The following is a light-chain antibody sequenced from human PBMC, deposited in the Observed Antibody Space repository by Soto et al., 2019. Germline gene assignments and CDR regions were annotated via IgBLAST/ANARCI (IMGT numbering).Light chain of an antibody. V-gene: IGLV2-8*01. Sequence: QSALTQPPSASGSPGQSVTISCTGTSSDVSGYNYVSWYQQYPGRAPKLMIYEVTKQPSGVPDRFSGSKSGNTASLTVSGLQAEDEADYYCSSYAASNNFYFVFGGGTQLTVL. CDR2: EVT. CDR3: SSYAASNNFYFV. CDR1: SSDVSGYNY. J-gene: IGLJ3*02.